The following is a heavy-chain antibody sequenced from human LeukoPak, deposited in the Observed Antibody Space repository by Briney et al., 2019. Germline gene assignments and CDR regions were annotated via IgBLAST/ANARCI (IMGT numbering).Heavy chain of an antibody. D-gene: IGHD3-3*02. Sequence: ASVKVSCKASGYTFTGYFMHWVRQAPGQGLEWMGRINPNSGDTNYAQTLQGRVTMTRDTSISTVYMELSRLRSDDTAVYYCAQISASYWGQGTLVTVSS. J-gene: IGHJ4*02. CDR2: INPNSGDT. CDR1: GYTFTGYF. V-gene: IGHV1-2*06. CDR3: AQISASY.